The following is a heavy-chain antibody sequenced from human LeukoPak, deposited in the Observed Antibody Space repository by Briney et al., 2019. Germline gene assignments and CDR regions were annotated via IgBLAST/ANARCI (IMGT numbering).Heavy chain of an antibody. CDR3: ARSGYYYSYAFDI. Sequence: PSETLSLTCTVSGGSISSSSYYWGWIRQPPGKGLEWIGSIYYSGSTYYNPSLKSRVTISVDTSKNQFSLKLSSVTAEDTAVYYCARSGYYYSYAFDIWGQGTMVTVSS. V-gene: IGHV4-39*01. D-gene: IGHD3-22*01. CDR1: GGSISSSSYY. J-gene: IGHJ3*02. CDR2: IYYSGST.